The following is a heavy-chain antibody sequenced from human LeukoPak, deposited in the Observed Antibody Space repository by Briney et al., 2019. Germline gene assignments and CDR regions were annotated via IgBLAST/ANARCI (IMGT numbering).Heavy chain of an antibody. CDR3: ANLGKYCRGFSCYK. Sequence: GGSLRLSCAASGFTFSDFWMHWVRQAPGKGLVWVSRINSGGTVTNYADSVRGRFTVSRDNSINTVYLQMNSLRAEDTAVYYCANLGKYCRGFSCYKWGQGTLVTVSS. D-gene: IGHD2-2*02. J-gene: IGHJ4*02. CDR2: INSGGTVT. CDR1: GFTFSDFW. V-gene: IGHV3-74*01.